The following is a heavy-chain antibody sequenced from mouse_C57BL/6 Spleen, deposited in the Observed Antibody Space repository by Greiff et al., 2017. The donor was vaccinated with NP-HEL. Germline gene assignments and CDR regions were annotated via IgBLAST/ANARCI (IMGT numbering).Heavy chain of an antibody. J-gene: IGHJ1*03. V-gene: IGHV1-59*01. CDR2: IDPSDSYP. CDR1: GYTFTSYW. Sequence: QVQLQQPGAELVRPGTSVKLSCKASGYTFTSYWMHWVKQRPGQGLEWIGVIDPSDSYPNYNQKFKGKATLTVDTSSSTAYMQLSSLTSEDSAVYYCARGYGNFDVWGTGTTVTVSS. CDR3: ARGYGNFDV. D-gene: IGHD1-1*01.